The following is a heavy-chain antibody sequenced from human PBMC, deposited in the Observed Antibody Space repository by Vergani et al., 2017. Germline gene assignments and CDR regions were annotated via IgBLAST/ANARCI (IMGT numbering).Heavy chain of an antibody. D-gene: IGHD3-10*01. CDR3: ARELSYYYGSGSDDYNPYYYEGMDV. J-gene: IGHJ6*02. V-gene: IGHV4-61*02. CDR2: VYTSGMT. CDR1: GGSINTGAYY. Sequence: QVQLQESGPRLVRPSQTLSLTCTVSGGSINTGAYYWSWIRQPAGKGLEWIGRVYTSGMTNYNPSLKSRVTILVDRSKSQLSLKLTSVTAGDTAVYVCARELSYYYGSGSDDYNPYYYEGMDVWVPGTTVTVSS.